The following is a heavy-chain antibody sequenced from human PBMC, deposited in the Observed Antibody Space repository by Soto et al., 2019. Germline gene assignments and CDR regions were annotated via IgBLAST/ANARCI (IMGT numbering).Heavy chain of an antibody. CDR2: ISGSDDRT. CDR1: GFTFSNYA. V-gene: IGHV3-23*01. J-gene: IGHJ4*02. D-gene: IGHD3-9*01. Sequence: EVQLLESGGGLEQPGGSLRLSCVASGFTFSNYAMNWIRQAPGKGLEWVSSISGSDDRTFFADSVKGRFTISRDNSKDTVFLQMNNLRGEDTALYYCTKGGRGIDIFFDSWGQGTLVCVSS. CDR3: TKGGRGIDIFFDS.